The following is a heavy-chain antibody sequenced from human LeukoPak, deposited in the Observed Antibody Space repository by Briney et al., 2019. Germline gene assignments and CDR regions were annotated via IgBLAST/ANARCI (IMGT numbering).Heavy chain of an antibody. CDR3: ARARYYYGSGSKYYFDS. D-gene: IGHD3-10*01. J-gene: IGHJ4*02. CDR1: GGSISSGDYY. CDR2: IYSSGST. V-gene: IGHV4-30-4*01. Sequence: SETLSLTCTVSGGSISSGDYYWSWIRQPPGKGLEWIGYIYSSGSTYYNPSLKSRVTISLDTSKNQFSLKLSSVTAADTAVYHCARARYYYGSGSKYYFDSWGQGTLVTVSS.